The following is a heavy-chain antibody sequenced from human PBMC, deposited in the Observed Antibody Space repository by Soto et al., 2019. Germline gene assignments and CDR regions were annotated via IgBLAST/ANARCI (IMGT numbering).Heavy chain of an antibody. D-gene: IGHD6-6*01. Sequence: SETLSLTCAVSGGSVSSANYYWSWIPQPPGKGLEWIGYINYSGSTNYNPSLKSRVTISVDTSKNQFSRKLSSVTAADTAVYYCARSYSSSSSLGFDPWGQGTLVTVSS. V-gene: IGHV4-61*01. CDR3: ARSYSSSSSLGFDP. J-gene: IGHJ5*02. CDR2: INYSGST. CDR1: GGSVSSANYY.